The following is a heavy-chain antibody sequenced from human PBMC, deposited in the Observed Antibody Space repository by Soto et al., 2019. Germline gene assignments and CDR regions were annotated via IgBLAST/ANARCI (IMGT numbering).Heavy chain of an antibody. D-gene: IGHD3-3*01. CDR1: GYTFTSYA. Sequence: QVQLVQSGAEVKKPGASVKVSCKASGYTFTSYAMHWVRQAPGQRLEWMGWINAGNGNTKYSQKFQGRVTITRDTSASTAYMELSSLRSEDTAVYYCASPATIFGDYYGMDVWGQGTTVTVSS. J-gene: IGHJ6*02. V-gene: IGHV1-3*01. CDR3: ASPATIFGDYYGMDV. CDR2: INAGNGNT.